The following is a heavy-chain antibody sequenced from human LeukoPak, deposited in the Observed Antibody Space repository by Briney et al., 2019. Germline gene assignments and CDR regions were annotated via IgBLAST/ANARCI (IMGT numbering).Heavy chain of an antibody. CDR1: GFTFNSYA. CDR3: ARGIGTVASYYFDY. J-gene: IGHJ4*02. V-gene: IGHV3-23*01. Sequence: GGSLRLSCAASGFTFNSYAMSWVRQAPGKGLEWVSAISASGGSTYYYADSVKGRFTISRDNSKSTLYLQMNSLRADDTAVYYCARGIGTVASYYFDYGGQGILVTVSS. CDR2: ISASGGST. D-gene: IGHD1-1*01.